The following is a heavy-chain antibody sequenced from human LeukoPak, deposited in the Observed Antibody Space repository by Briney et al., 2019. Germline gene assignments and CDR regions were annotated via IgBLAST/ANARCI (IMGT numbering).Heavy chain of an antibody. D-gene: IGHD2-2*01. J-gene: IGHJ4*02. CDR1: GFTFSSYC. V-gene: IGHV3-30*02. CDR2: IRYDGSNN. CDR3: AKDRFHTIDY. Sequence: GGSLRLSCAASGFTFSSYCMHWVRQAPGKGLEWVAFIRYDGSNNYYADSVKGRFTISRNNSKNTLYLQMNSLRAEDTAVYYCAKDRFHTIDYWGQGTLVTVSS.